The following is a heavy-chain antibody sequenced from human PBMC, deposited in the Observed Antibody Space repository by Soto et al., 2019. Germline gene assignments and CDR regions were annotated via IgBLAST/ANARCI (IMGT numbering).Heavy chain of an antibody. D-gene: IGHD1-1*01. CDR1: GYTFTGYW. CDR2: IYPGDSDT. CDR3: ARHDGAANYYFDY. Sequence: GESLKISCKGSGYTFTGYWIAWVRQMPGKGLEWMGIIYPGDSDTRYSPSFQGQVTISADKSINTAYLQWSSLKASDTAIPSCARHDGAANYYFDYWGQGTLVTSPQ. V-gene: IGHV5-51*01. J-gene: IGHJ4*02.